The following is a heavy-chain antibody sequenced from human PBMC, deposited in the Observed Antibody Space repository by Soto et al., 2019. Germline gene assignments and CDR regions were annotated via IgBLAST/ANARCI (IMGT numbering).Heavy chain of an antibody. CDR3: TKDQTSNILTGDIVD. V-gene: IGHV3-21*01. Sequence: PGGSLRLSCAASGFTFSSYTMNWVRQAPGKGLEWVSSISSSSMYIYYGDSVKGRFTISRDNAKNSLYLQMISLRAEDTAVYYCTKDQTSNILTGDIVDWGQGTLVTVSS. D-gene: IGHD3-9*01. J-gene: IGHJ4*02. CDR2: ISSSSMYI. CDR1: GFTFSSYT.